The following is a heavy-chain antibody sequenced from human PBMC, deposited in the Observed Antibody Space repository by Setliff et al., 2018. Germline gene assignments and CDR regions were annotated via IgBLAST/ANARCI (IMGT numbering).Heavy chain of an antibody. J-gene: IGHJ4*02. CDR3: ARVPNFWSGYSDY. CDR2: INHSGST. V-gene: IGHV4-34*01. CDR1: GGSFSGYY. D-gene: IGHD3-3*01. Sequence: TSETLSLTCAVYGGSFSGYYWSWIRQPPEEGLEWIGEINHSGSTNYNPSLKSRVTISVDASKNQFSLKLSSVTAADTAVYYCARVPNFWSGYSDYWGQGTLVTVSS.